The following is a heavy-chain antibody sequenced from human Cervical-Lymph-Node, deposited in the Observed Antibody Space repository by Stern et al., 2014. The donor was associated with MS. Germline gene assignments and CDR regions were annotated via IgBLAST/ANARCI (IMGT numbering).Heavy chain of an antibody. CDR1: GYSFTIYY. CDR3: ARHVQGFDY. J-gene: IGHJ4*02. V-gene: IGHV5-51*01. Sequence: VQLVESGAEVKKPGASLKISCKLSGYSFTIYYIAWVRQMPGKGLEWMGVIYPYDSDTTSSPSFQGQVPISADKSITTAYLQWSSLRASDTAMYYCARHVQGFDYWGQGTLVTVSS. CDR2: IYPYDSDT.